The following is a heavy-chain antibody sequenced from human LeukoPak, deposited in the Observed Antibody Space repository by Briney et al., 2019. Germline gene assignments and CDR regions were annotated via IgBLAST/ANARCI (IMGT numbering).Heavy chain of an antibody. J-gene: IGHJ4*02. V-gene: IGHV4-39*01. D-gene: IGHD6-19*01. CDR1: GGSISSSSYY. CDR2: IYYSGST. CDR3: ARSSYSSGWPTFDY. Sequence: PSETLSLTRTVSGGSISSSSYYWGWIRQPPGKGLEWIGSIYYSGSTYYNPSLKSRVTISVDTSKNQFSLKLSSVTAADTAVYYCARSSYSSGWPTFDYWGQGTLVTVSS.